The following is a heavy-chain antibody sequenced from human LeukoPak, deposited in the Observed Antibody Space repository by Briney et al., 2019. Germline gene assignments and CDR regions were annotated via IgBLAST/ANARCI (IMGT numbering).Heavy chain of an antibody. CDR3: ATDDKGSSTSYYGMDV. V-gene: IGHV1-24*01. D-gene: IGHD2-2*01. CDR1: GYILTELS. J-gene: IGHJ6*02. Sequence: ASVKVSCKVSGYILTELSMHWVRQAPGKGLEWMGGFDPEDGETIYAQKFQGRVTMTEDTSTDTAYMELSSLRSEDTAVYYCATDDKGSSTSYYGMDVWGQWTTVTVSS. CDR2: FDPEDGET.